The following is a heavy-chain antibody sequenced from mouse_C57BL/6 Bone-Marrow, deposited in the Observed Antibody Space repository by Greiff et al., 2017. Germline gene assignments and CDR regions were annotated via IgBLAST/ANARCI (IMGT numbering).Heavy chain of an antibody. J-gene: IGHJ4*01. CDR1: GFTFSDYY. V-gene: IGHV5-12*01. Sequence: EVKLVESGGGLVQPGGSLKLSCAASGFTFSDYYMYWVRQTPEKRLEWVAYISNGGGSTYYPDTVKGRFTISRDNAKNTLYLQMSRLKSEDTAMYYCARLPLYYDYDGYAMDYWGQGTSVTGSS. D-gene: IGHD2-4*01. CDR2: ISNGGGST. CDR3: ARLPLYYDYDGYAMDY.